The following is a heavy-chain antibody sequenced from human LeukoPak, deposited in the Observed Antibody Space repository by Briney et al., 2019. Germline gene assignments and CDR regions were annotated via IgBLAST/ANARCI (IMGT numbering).Heavy chain of an antibody. V-gene: IGHV4-34*01. Sequence: PSETLSLTCAVYGGSFSGYYWSWIRQPPGKGLEWIGEINHSGSTNYNPSLKSRVTISVDTSKNQFSRKLSSVTAAATAVYYCARGTTRLWSGYYPARGHFDYWGQGTLVTVSS. CDR2: INHSGST. J-gene: IGHJ4*02. D-gene: IGHD3-3*01. CDR1: GGSFSGYY. CDR3: ARGTTRLWSGYYPARGHFDY.